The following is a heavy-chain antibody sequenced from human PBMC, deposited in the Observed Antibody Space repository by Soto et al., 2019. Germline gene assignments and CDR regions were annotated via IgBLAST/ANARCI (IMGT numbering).Heavy chain of an antibody. CDR2: IIPIVDTA. CDR1: GGTFSSYA. Sequence: ASVKVSCKASGGTFSSYAISWVRQAPGQGLEWMGGIIPIVDTANYAQKFQGRVTITADESTSTAYMELSSLRSEDTAVYYCARSEEMEWAGAFDIWGQGTMVTVSS. D-gene: IGHD3-3*01. J-gene: IGHJ3*02. V-gene: IGHV1-69*13. CDR3: ARSEEMEWAGAFDI.